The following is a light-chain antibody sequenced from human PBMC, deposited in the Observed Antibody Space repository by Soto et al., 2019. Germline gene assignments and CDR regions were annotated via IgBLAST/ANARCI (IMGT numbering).Light chain of an antibody. V-gene: IGKV1-39*01. Sequence: DIQMTQSPSTLSGSVGDRVTITCRASQTISSWLAWYQQKLGKAPKLLIYAASSLQSGVPSRFSGSGSGTDFTLTISSLQPEDFATYYCQQSYSTPPWTFGQGTKVEIK. J-gene: IGKJ1*01. CDR1: QTISSW. CDR3: QQSYSTPPWT. CDR2: AAS.